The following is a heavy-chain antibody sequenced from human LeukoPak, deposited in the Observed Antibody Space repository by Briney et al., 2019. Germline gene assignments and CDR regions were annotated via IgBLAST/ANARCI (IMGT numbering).Heavy chain of an antibody. Sequence: SETLSLTCTVSGGSISSYYWSWIRQPPGKGLEWIGYMYYSGNTNYNPSLKSRVTISVDTSQNQFSLRLNSVTAADTAFYYCARQGGFCSSTSCYSWFDPWGQGTLVTVSS. CDR2: MYYSGNT. CDR1: GGSISSYY. V-gene: IGHV4-59*08. D-gene: IGHD2-2*01. CDR3: ARQGGFCSSTSCYSWFDP. J-gene: IGHJ5*02.